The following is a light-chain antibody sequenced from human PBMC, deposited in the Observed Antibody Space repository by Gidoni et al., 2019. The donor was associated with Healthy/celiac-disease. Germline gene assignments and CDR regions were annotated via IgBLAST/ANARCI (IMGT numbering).Light chain of an antibody. CDR2: WAS. J-gene: IGKJ2*01. Sequence: DIVMTQSPDSLAVSLGERATINCKSSQSVLYSSNNKNYLAWYQQKPGQPPKLPIYWASTRESGVPDRFSGSGSGTDFTLTISSPQAEDVAVYYCQQYYSTPYTFGQGTKLEIK. V-gene: IGKV4-1*01. CDR3: QQYYSTPYT. CDR1: QSVLYSSNNKNY.